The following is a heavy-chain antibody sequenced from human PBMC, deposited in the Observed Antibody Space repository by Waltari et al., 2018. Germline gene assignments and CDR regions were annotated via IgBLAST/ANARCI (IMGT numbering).Heavy chain of an antibody. CDR2: IYTSGST. V-gene: IGHV4-61*02. CDR3: ARDPPQLADAFDI. J-gene: IGHJ3*02. Sequence: QVQLQESGPGLVKPSETLSLTCSVPGGSIRSGSYYWTWIRQPAGKGLEWIGRIYTSGSTNYNPSLRSRLTISVDTSNNQFSLKLSPVTAADTAVYYCARDPPQLADAFDIWGQGTMVTVSS. D-gene: IGHD3-10*01. CDR1: GGSIRSGSYY.